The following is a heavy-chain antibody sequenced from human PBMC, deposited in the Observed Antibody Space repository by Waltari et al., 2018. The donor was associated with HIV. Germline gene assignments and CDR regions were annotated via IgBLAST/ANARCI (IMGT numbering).Heavy chain of an antibody. CDR3: ARDLKDYDFWSPVDV. V-gene: IGHV3-7*01. CDR2: IKQDGSGE. CDR1: GFTFSTYW. J-gene: IGHJ6*02. Sequence: EVQLVESGGGLVQPGGSLRLSCAASGFTFSTYWMTWVRQAPGKGLGWLANIKQDGSGEYYADSVKGRFTVSRDNNKKSLYLQMSSLRAEDTAVYYCARDLKDYDFWSPVDVWGQGTTVTVSS. D-gene: IGHD3-3*01.